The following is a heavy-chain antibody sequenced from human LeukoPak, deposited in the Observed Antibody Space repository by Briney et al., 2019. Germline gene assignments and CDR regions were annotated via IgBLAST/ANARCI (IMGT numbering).Heavy chain of an antibody. D-gene: IGHD3-3*01. CDR2: TYYRSKWYN. Sequence: SQTLSLTCAISGDSVSSNSAAWNWIRQSPSRGLEWLGRTYYRSKWYNDYAVSVKSRITINPDTSKNQFSLQLNSVTPEDTAVYYCARGIGVLRFLEWLPRQNKYYFDYWGQGTLVTVSS. CDR1: GDSVSSNSAA. CDR3: ARGIGVLRFLEWLPRQNKYYFDY. V-gene: IGHV6-1*01. J-gene: IGHJ4*02.